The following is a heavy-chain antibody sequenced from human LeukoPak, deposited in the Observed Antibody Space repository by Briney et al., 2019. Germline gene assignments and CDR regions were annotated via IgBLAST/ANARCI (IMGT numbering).Heavy chain of an antibody. CDR1: GFTFSSYS. CDR2: ISSSSSYI. J-gene: IGHJ6*02. Sequence: GGSLRLSCAASGFTFSSYSMNWVRQAPGKGLEWVSSISSSSSYIYYADSVKGRFTISRVNAKNSLYLQMNSLRAEDTAVYYCAREGRYCTNGVCPKNYYYYYGMDVWGQGTTVTVSS. D-gene: IGHD2-8*01. V-gene: IGHV3-21*01. CDR3: AREGRYCTNGVCPKNYYYYYGMDV.